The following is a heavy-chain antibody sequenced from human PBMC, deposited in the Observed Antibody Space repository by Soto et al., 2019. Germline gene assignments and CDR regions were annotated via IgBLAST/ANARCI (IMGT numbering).Heavy chain of an antibody. J-gene: IGHJ3*02. D-gene: IGHD2-15*01. V-gene: IGHV3-30*18. Sequence: GGSLRLSCVASGFTFSSYGMHWVRQAPGKGLEWVAVISYDGSNKYYADSVKGRFTISRDNSKNTLYLQMNSLRAEDTAVYYCAKAREDIVVVVAADHAFDIWGQGTMVTVSS. CDR3: AKAREDIVVVVAADHAFDI. CDR2: ISYDGSNK. CDR1: GFTFSSYG.